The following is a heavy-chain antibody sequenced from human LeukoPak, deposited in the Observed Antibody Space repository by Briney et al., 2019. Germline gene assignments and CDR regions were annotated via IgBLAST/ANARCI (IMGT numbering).Heavy chain of an antibody. D-gene: IGHD2-15*01. V-gene: IGHV4-39*07. CDR3: ARAPLQVVAFDY. Sequence: SETLSLTCTVSGGSISSSSFYWGWIRQPPGKGLEWIGSIYYSGSTYYNPSLKSRVTISVDTSKNQFSLKLSSVTAADTAVYYCARAPLQVVAFDYWGQGTLVTVSS. CDR2: IYYSGST. CDR1: GGSISSSSFY. J-gene: IGHJ4*02.